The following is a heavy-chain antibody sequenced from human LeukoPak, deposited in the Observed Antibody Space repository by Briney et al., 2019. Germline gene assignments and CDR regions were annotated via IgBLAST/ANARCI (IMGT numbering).Heavy chain of an antibody. CDR1: GLTFINYW. V-gene: IGHV3-7*01. Sequence: PGGSLRLSCAASGLTFINYWMTWVRQAPGKGLEWVANIKEDGSEKYYVDSVKGRFTISKDNAHNSLYLQMNSLRVEDTAVYYCARDETRRFDYWGQGTLVTVSS. CDR3: ARDETRRFDY. J-gene: IGHJ4*02. CDR2: IKEDGSEK.